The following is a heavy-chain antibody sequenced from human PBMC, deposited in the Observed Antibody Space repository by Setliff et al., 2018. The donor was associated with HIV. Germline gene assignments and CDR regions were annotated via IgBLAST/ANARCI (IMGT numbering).Heavy chain of an antibody. CDR3: AIGLEYDHSVGYFDY. D-gene: IGHD1-1*01. J-gene: IGHJ4*01. CDR1: GYSISRVGYY. V-gene: IGHV4-61*02. Sequence: PSETLSLTCPVSGYSISRVGYYWSWIRQPAGKGLEWIGRIDTPGSPNNPSLKSRVTISFDTSKEQFSLKLTSVTAADTAVYFCAIGLEYDHSVGYFDYWGQGMLVTVS. CDR2: IDTPGSP.